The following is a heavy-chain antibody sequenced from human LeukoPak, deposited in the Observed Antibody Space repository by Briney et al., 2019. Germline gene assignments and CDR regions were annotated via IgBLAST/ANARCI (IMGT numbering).Heavy chain of an antibody. V-gene: IGHV3-21*01. Sequence: GGSLRLYCAASGFTFSSYSMNWVRQAPGKGLEWVSSISSSSSYIYYADSVKGRFTISRDNAKNSLYLQMNSLRAEDTAVYYCASAWERDGYAADAFDIWGQGTMVTVSS. CDR2: ISSSSSYI. CDR3: ASAWERDGYAADAFDI. J-gene: IGHJ3*02. D-gene: IGHD5-24*01. CDR1: GFTFSSYS.